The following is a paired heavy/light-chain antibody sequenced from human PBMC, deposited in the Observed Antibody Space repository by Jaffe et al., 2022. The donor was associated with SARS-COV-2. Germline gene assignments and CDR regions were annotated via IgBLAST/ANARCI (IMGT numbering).Heavy chain of an antibody. D-gene: IGHD2-15*01. Sequence: QLQLRESGPGLVKPSETLSLTCAVSGGSISSNSYYWGWIRQPPGKGLEWIASIYYSGNTHYNPSLKSRVAISVDTSKNQFSLKLSSVTAADTAVYHCAREACSGGSCYSTTYFYYYMDVWGKGTTVTVSS. CDR3: AREACSGGSCYSTTYFYYYMDV. V-gene: IGHV4-39*01. CDR1: GGSISSNSYY. CDR2: IYYSGNT. J-gene: IGHJ6*03.
Light chain of an antibody. V-gene: IGLV1-47*01. CDR1: SSNIGSNY. CDR3: AAWDDSLSGRV. J-gene: IGLJ3*02. Sequence: QSVLTQPPSASGTPGQRVTISCSGSSSNIGSNYVHWYQQLPGTAPKLLIYRNDQRPSGVPDRFSGSKSGTSASLAISGLRSEDEADYYCAAWDDSLSGRVFGGGTKLTVL. CDR2: RND.